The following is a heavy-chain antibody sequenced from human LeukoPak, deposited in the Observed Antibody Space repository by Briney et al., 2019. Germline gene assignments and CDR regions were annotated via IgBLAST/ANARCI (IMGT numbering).Heavy chain of an antibody. CDR3: ARDEDHSHYYYCYMDV. V-gene: IGHV1-18*01. CDR1: GYTFTSYG. CDR2: ISAYNGNT. D-gene: IGHD2-21*01. Sequence: ASVKVSCKASGYTFTSYGISWVRQAPGQGLEWMGWISAYNGNTNYAQKLQGRVTMTTDTSTSTAYMELRSPRSDDTAVYYCARDEDHSHYYYCYMDVWGKGTTVTVSS. J-gene: IGHJ6*03.